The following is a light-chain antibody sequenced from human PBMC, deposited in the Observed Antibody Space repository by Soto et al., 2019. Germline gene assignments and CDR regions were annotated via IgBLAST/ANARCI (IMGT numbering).Light chain of an antibody. J-gene: IGKJ4*01. CDR2: WAS. V-gene: IGKV4-1*01. Sequence: DIVMTQSPDSLAVSLGERATINCKSSQSVLYSSNNKNYLAWYQQKPGHPPKLLIYWASTRESGVPDRFSGSGSGTDFTLTISRLQAEDVAVYYCQQYYSPPLTFGGGTKVEIK. CDR1: QSVLYSSNNKNY. CDR3: QQYYSPPLT.